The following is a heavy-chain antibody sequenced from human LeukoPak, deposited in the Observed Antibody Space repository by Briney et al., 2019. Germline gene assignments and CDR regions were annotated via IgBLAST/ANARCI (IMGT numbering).Heavy chain of an antibody. CDR3: AKDLKWDDYVWGSYRLDY. J-gene: IGHJ4*02. V-gene: IGHV3-33*06. Sequence: PGRALRLSCAASGFTFSSYVMHWVRQAPGKGLEWVAVIWYDGSNKYYADSVKGRFTISRDNSKNTRYLQMNSLRHEDTAVYYCAKDLKWDDYVWGSYRLDYWGQGTLVTVSS. CDR1: GFTFSSYV. CDR2: IWYDGSNK. D-gene: IGHD3-16*02.